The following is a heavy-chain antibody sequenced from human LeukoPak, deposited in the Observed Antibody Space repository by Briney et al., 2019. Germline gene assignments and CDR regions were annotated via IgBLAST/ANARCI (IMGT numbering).Heavy chain of an antibody. J-gene: IGHJ4*02. CDR2: IYYSGST. CDR1: GGSISSYY. Sequence: PSETLSLTCTVSGGSISSYYWSWIRQPPGKGLEWIGYIYYSGSTNYNPSLKSRVTMSVDTSKNQFSLKLSSVTAADTAVYYCAREGYYGSGFYFDYWGQGTLVTVSS. CDR3: AREGYYGSGFYFDY. V-gene: IGHV4-59*01. D-gene: IGHD3-10*01.